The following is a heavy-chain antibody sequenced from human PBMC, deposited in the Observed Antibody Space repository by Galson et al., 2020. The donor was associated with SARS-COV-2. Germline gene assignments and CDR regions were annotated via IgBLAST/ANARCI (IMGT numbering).Heavy chain of an antibody. Sequence: SETLSLTCTVSGCSFSSGYYYWSWFRQPPGTGLEWIGYVHSSGKTSYTPSPKSRLAISKDTSKKQFSLKLSSVTAADTAVYFWARDPNGYCRSANCAVPYWGQGTLVTVSS. CDR1: GCSFSSGYYY. V-gene: IGHV4-30-4*01. CDR2: VHSSGKT. CDR3: ARDPNGYCRSANCAVPY. J-gene: IGHJ4*02. D-gene: IGHD2-2*01.